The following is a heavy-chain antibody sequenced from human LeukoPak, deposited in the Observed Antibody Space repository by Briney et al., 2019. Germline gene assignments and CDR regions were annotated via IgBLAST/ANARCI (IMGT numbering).Heavy chain of an antibody. D-gene: IGHD6-6*01. V-gene: IGHV3-21*01. CDR3: AREIAARPDY. Sequence: GGSLRLSCAASGVTFISYSMNWVRQAPGKGLEWVSSISSSSSYIYYADSVKGRFTISRDNAKNSLYLQMNSLRAEDTAVYYCAREIAARPDYWGQGTLVTVSS. CDR2: ISSSSSYI. J-gene: IGHJ4*02. CDR1: GVTFISYS.